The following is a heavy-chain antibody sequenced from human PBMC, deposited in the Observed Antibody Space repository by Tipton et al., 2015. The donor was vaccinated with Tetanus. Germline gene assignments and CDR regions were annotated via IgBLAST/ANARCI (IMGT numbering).Heavy chain of an antibody. CDR1: GYNFISYW. CDR2: NYPADSDI. V-gene: IGHV5-51*01. CDR3: ARHSVGSDIGYYDDLDV. Sequence: QLVQSGAEVKKPGESLRISCKGSGYNFISYWIAWVRHMPGKGLEWMGVNYPADSDIRSSQSFQGQVTMSVDRSTSTACQQWRSLKDAGTAMYYRARHSVGSDIGYYDDLDVWGQGSTVTVSS. J-gene: IGHJ6*02. D-gene: IGHD4-23*01.